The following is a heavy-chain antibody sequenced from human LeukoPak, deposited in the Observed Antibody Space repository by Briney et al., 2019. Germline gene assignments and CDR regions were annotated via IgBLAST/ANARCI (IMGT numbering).Heavy chain of an antibody. J-gene: IGHJ3*02. CDR1: GFTSSSYV. Sequence: PGGSLRLSCAASGFTSSSYVMSWVRQAPGKGLEWVSAKSGSGSITYYADSVKGRFTISRDNSNNTLYLQMNSLRADDTAVYYCAKDLSSGYYDAFDIWGQGTMVSVSS. D-gene: IGHD3-22*01. CDR2: KSGSGSIT. CDR3: AKDLSSGYYDAFDI. V-gene: IGHV3-23*01.